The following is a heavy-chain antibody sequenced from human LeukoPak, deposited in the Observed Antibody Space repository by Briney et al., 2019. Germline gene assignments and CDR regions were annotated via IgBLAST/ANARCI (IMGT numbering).Heavy chain of an antibody. V-gene: IGHV3-15*01. D-gene: IGHD4-23*01. Sequence: PGGSLRLSCAASGFTFSNAWMSWVRQAPGKGLEWVGRIKSKTDGGTTDYAAPVKGRFTISRDDSKTTLYLDMNSLKTEDTAVYYCTTATVVTPATYWGQGTLVTVSS. CDR3: TTATVVTPATY. J-gene: IGHJ4*02. CDR2: IKSKTDGGTT. CDR1: GFTFSNAW.